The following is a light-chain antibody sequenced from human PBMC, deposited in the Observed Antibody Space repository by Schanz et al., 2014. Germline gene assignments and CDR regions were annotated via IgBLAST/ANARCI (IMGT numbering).Light chain of an antibody. J-gene: IGKJ1*01. CDR3: QHYNNWPPVWT. Sequence: EIVLTQSPGTLSLSPGERATLSCRASQSVSSTYLAWYQQRPGQAPRLLIYGASRRATGIPDRFSGSGSGTGFTLTISRLEPEDFAVYYCQHYNNWPPVWTFGQGTKVEIK. CDR2: GAS. V-gene: IGKV3-20*01. CDR1: QSVSSTY.